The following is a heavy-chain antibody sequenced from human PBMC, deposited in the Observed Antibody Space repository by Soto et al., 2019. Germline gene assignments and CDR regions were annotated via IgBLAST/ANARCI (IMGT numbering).Heavy chain of an antibody. CDR3: AKGDNLGPKTGYAFDP. D-gene: IGHD5-12*01. J-gene: IGHJ5*02. V-gene: IGHV6-1*01. CDR1: GDSVYSNSAA. CDR2: TSYRSKWYN. Sequence: SKTLSLTCAISGDSVYSNSAAWNWIRQSPSRGLEWLGRTSYRSKWYNDYAVSVKSRITINPDTSNNQFSLQLNSVTPEDTAVYFCAKGDNLGPKTGYAFDPWGQGIMVTVSS.